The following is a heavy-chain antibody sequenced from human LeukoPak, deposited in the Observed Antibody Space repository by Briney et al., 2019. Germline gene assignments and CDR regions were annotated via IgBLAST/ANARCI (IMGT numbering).Heavy chain of an antibody. CDR3: ARGPSNHYDILTGYYSYYYYYGMDV. J-gene: IGHJ6*02. Sequence: GASVKVSCKASRYTFTSYDINWVRQATGQGLEWMGWMNPNSGNTGYAQKFQGRVTMTRNTSISTAYMELSSLRSEDTAVYYCARGPSNHYDILTGYYSYYYYYGMDVWGQGTTVTVSS. V-gene: IGHV1-8*01. CDR2: MNPNSGNT. CDR1: RYTFTSYD. D-gene: IGHD3-9*01.